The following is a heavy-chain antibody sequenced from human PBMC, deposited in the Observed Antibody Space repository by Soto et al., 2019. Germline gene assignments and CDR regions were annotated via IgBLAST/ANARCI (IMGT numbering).Heavy chain of an antibody. V-gene: IGHV1-46*01. CDR3: ARVVNTAMVLNYYYYYGMDV. CDR1: GYTFTSYY. Sequence: ASVKVSCKASGYTFTSYYMHWVRQAPGQGLEWMGTINPSGGSTSYAQKFQGRVTMTRDTSTSTVYMELSSLRSEDTAVYYCARVVNTAMVLNYYYYYGMDVWGQGTTVTVSS. J-gene: IGHJ6*02. D-gene: IGHD5-18*01. CDR2: INPSGGST.